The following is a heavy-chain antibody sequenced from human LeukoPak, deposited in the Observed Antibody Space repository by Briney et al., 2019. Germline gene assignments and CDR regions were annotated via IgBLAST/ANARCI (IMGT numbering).Heavy chain of an antibody. CDR2: IYSGGST. Sequence: GGSLRLSCAASGFTVSSNYMNWVRQAPGKGLEWVSVIYSGGSTYYGDSVKGRFTISRDNSKNTLSLQMNSLRVEDTAVYYRARESGGTSIDYWGQGTLVTVSS. V-gene: IGHV3-53*01. D-gene: IGHD2-15*01. CDR1: GFTVSSNY. CDR3: ARESGGTSIDY. J-gene: IGHJ4*02.